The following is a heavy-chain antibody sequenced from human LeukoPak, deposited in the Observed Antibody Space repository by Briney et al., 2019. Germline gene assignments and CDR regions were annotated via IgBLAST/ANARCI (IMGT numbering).Heavy chain of an antibody. V-gene: IGHV4-34*01. Sequence: PSETLSLTCAVYGGSFSGYYWSWIRQPPGKGLEWIGEINHSGSTNYNPSLKSRVTISVDKSKNQFSLKLSSVTAADTAVYYCATSLYDILTGSDYWGQGTLVTVSS. CDR1: GGSFSGYY. J-gene: IGHJ4*02. D-gene: IGHD3-9*01. CDR3: ATSLYDILTGSDY. CDR2: INHSGST.